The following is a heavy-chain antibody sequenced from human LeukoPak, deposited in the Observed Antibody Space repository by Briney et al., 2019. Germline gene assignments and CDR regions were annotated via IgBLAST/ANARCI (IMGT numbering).Heavy chain of an antibody. CDR2: IYTSGST. J-gene: IGHJ6*03. CDR3: ARDDIAAAGTFPRYYYYYMDV. Sequence: PSETLSLTCTVSGGSISSYYWSWIRQPAGKGLKWIGRIYTSGSTNYNPSLKSRVTMSVDTSKNQFSLKLSSVTAADTAVYYCARDDIAAAGTFPRYYYYYMDVWGKGTTVTVSS. CDR1: GGSISSYY. V-gene: IGHV4-4*07. D-gene: IGHD6-13*01.